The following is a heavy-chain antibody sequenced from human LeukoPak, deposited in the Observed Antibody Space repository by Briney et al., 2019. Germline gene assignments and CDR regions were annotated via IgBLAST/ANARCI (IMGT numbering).Heavy chain of an antibody. Sequence: ASVKVSCKASGYTFTGYYMHWVRQAPGQGLEWMGWINPNSGGTNYAQKFQGRVTMSRDTSISTAYMELSRLRSDDTAVYYCARGGYYDSRAWFDPWGQGTLVTVSS. CDR3: ARGGYYDSRAWFDP. D-gene: IGHD3-22*01. J-gene: IGHJ5*02. CDR2: INPNSGGT. V-gene: IGHV1-2*02. CDR1: GYTFTGYY.